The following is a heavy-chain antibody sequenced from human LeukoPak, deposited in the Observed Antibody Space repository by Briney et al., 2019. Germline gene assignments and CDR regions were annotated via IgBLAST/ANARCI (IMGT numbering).Heavy chain of an antibody. Sequence: GGSLRLSCAASGFTFRSYTMNWVRQAPGRGLEWVSSFSSNSAYLYYADSLRGRFTISRDNAKNSLSLQMNSLRAADTAVYYFTREGFCPRGTICSLSSQDAFDIWGQGKVVTVSS. CDR2: FSSNSAYL. CDR1: GFTFRSYT. D-gene: IGHD3-3*01. J-gene: IGHJ3*02. CDR3: TREGFCPRGTICSLSSQDAFDI. V-gene: IGHV3-21*01.